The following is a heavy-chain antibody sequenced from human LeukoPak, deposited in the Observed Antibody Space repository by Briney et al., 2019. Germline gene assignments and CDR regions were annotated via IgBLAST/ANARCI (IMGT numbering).Heavy chain of an antibody. Sequence: SETLSLTCTVSGGSVSSGSYYWSWIRQPPGKGLEWIGYIYYSGSTNYNPSLKSRVTISVDTSKNQFSLKLSSVTAADTAVYYCARAVYDNDAFDIWGQGTMVTVSS. CDR2: IYYSGST. CDR1: GGSVSSGSYY. D-gene: IGHD3-22*01. V-gene: IGHV4-61*01. J-gene: IGHJ3*02. CDR3: ARAVYDNDAFDI.